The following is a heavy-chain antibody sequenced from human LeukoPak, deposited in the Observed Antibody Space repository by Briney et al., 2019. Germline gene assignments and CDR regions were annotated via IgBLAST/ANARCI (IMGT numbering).Heavy chain of an antibody. V-gene: IGHV3-48*01. CDR1: GFTFNTYS. D-gene: IGHD2-2*01. Sequence: AGGSLRLSCAASGFTFNTYSMNWVGQAPGKGLEWVSYISSSSSTIYYADSVKGRFTMSRDNAKNSLYLQMNSLRAEDTAVYYCARDLKYQLPHTHDYWGQGTLVTVSS. CDR3: ARDLKYQLPHTHDY. J-gene: IGHJ4*02. CDR2: ISSSSSTI.